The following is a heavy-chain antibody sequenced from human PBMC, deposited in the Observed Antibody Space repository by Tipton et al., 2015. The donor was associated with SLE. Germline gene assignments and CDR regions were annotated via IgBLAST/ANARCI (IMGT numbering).Heavy chain of an antibody. D-gene: IGHD3-9*01. CDR1: GDSVSSNSAA. CDR3: AKESGTSTMFWEGYYAMDV. J-gene: IGHJ6*02. CDR2: TYYRSKWSN. Sequence: GLVKPSQTLSLTCAISGDSVSSNSAAWNWIRQSPSRDLEWLGRTYYRSKWSNDYAVSVKSRITINPDTSKNQFSLQLNSVTPEDTAVYYCAKESGTSTMFWEGYYAMDVWGQGTTVTVSS. V-gene: IGHV6-1*01.